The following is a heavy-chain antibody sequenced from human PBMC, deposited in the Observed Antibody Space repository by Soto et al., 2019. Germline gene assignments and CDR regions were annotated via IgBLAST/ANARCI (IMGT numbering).Heavy chain of an antibody. J-gene: IGHJ4*02. CDR2: ISGSGGST. Sequence: EVQLLESGGGLVQPGGSLRLSCAASGFTFSSYAMSWVRQAPGKGLEWVSAISGSGGSTYYADSVKGRFTISRDNSKNTLYLQMNSLRAEDTAVYYCAKYEKRGEAYPYYFDYWGQGTLVTVSS. CDR3: AKYEKRGEAYPYYFDY. V-gene: IGHV3-23*01. D-gene: IGHD3-10*01. CDR1: GFTFSSYA.